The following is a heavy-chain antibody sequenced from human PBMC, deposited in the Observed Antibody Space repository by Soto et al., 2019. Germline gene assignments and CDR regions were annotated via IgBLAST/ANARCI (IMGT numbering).Heavy chain of an antibody. J-gene: IGHJ4*02. CDR2: ISGGGSST. CDR3: AKQSRSSSSYWDC. Sequence: GGSLRLSCAASGFTFSSYAMNWVRQAPGKGLEWVSRISGGGSSTYYADSVKGRFTISRDNSKNTLYLQMNSLGAEDTAVYYCAKQSRSSSSYWDCWGQGTLVTVSS. D-gene: IGHD6-13*01. CDR1: GFTFSSYA. V-gene: IGHV3-23*01.